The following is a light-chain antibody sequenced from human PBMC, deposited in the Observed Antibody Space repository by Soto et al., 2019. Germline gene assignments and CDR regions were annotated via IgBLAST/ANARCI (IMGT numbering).Light chain of an antibody. CDR3: SSYTSSSTWV. CDR2: EVS. CDR1: SSDVGGYNY. V-gene: IGLV2-14*01. J-gene: IGLJ3*02. Sequence: QSALTQPASVSGSPGQSITISCTGTSSDVGGYNYVSWYQQHPGKAPKLMIYEVSNRPSGVSNRFSGSKSGKTASLTISGLQAEDEADYSCSSYTSSSTWVFGGGTKLTVL.